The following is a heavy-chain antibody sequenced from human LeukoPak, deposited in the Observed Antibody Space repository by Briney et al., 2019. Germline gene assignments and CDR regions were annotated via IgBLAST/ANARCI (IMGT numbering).Heavy chain of an antibody. V-gene: IGHV1-46*01. Sequence: ASVKVSCKASGYTFTSYYVHWVRQAPGQGLQWMGIINPTSGDTNYAQKFQGRVTMTRDMSTSTVYMELSSLRSEDTAVYYCARYGFSGVWQGGWHAFDIWGHGTMVIVSS. D-gene: IGHD5-24*01. CDR1: GYTFTSYY. J-gene: IGHJ3*02. CDR2: INPTSGDT. CDR3: ARYGFSGVWQGGWHAFDI.